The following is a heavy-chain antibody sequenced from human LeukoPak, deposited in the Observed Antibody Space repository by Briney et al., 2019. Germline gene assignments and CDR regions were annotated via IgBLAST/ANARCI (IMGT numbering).Heavy chain of an antibody. CDR2: IYTSGST. CDR3: ARVRIAVAGNYYYYYGMDV. CDR1: GFTVSSTY. Sequence: GSLRLSCAASGFTVSSTYMSWVRQAPGKGVEWIGRIYTSGSTNYNPSLKSRVTISVDTSKNQFSLKLSSVTAADTAVYYCARVRIAVAGNYYYYYGMDVWGQGTTVTVSS. V-gene: IGHV4-4*08. D-gene: IGHD6-19*01. J-gene: IGHJ6*02.